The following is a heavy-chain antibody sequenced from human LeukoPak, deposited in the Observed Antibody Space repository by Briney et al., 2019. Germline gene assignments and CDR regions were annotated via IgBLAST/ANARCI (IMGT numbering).Heavy chain of an antibody. Sequence: SVKVSCKASGGTFSSYAISWVRQAPGQGLEWMGGIIPIFGTANYAQKFQGRVTITTDESTSTAYMELSSLRSEDTAVYYCARGVAGALVSNWFDPWGQGTLVTVSS. D-gene: IGHD1-26*01. CDR3: ARGVAGALVSNWFDP. CDR2: IIPIFGTA. J-gene: IGHJ5*02. V-gene: IGHV1-69*05. CDR1: GGTFSSYA.